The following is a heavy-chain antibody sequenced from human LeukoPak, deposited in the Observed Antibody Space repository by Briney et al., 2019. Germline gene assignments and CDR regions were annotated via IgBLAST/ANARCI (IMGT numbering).Heavy chain of an antibody. V-gene: IGHV3-30*02. CDR1: GFTFSSYG. Sequence: PGGSLRLSCAASGFTFSSYGMHWVRQAPGKGREGVAFIRYDGSNKYYADSVKGRFTISRDNSKTPLYLQMNSLRAEDTAVYYCARPGYSSGWYRFDYWGQGTLVTVSS. CDR3: ARPGYSSGWYRFDY. CDR2: IRYDGSNK. J-gene: IGHJ4*02. D-gene: IGHD6-19*01.